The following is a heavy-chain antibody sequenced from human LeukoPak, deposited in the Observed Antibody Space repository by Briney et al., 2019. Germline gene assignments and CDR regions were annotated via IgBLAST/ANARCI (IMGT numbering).Heavy chain of an antibody. CDR2: FDPEDGET. V-gene: IGHV1-24*01. J-gene: IGHJ4*02. Sequence: GASVKVSCKVSGYTLTELSMHWVRQAPGKGLEWMGGFDPEDGETIYAQKFQGRVTMTEDTSTDTAYMELSSLRSEDTAVYYCATSHLSGITIFGVVNFDYWGQGTLVTVSS. CDR1: GYTLTELS. D-gene: IGHD3-3*01. CDR3: ATSHLSGITIFGVVNFDY.